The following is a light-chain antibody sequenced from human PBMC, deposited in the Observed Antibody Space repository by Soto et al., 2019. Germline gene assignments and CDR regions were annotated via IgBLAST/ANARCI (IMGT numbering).Light chain of an antibody. J-gene: IGKJ2*01. V-gene: IGKV1-39*01. CDR1: QTISNY. Sequence: DIQMTQSPSSLSASVGDRVTITCRASQTISNYLNWYQQKPGEAPKLLIFSASNLRSGVPSRFSGSGSATYFTLTISSLQPEDFATYYCQQTYSSLMYTFGQGTKVDIK. CDR3: QQTYSSLMYT. CDR2: SAS.